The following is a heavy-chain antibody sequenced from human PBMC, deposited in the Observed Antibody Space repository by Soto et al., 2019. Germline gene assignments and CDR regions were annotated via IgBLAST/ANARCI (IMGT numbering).Heavy chain of an antibody. J-gene: IGHJ6*02. CDR1: GYTLYSNS. Sequence: ASVEVSCKASGYTLYSNSISWVRQANGQGLEWMGRISADNGNTKYAQKFRGRVTMTTDTSTSTVYMELRNLRSDDTAVYYCARCIQQDYYYGMDVWGQGTTVTVSS. D-gene: IGHD5-18*01. CDR3: ARCIQQDYYYGMDV. V-gene: IGHV1-18*01. CDR2: ISADNGNT.